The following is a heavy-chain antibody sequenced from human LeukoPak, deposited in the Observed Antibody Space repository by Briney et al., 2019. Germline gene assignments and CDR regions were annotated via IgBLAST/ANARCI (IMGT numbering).Heavy chain of an antibody. CDR1: GLTFNSFS. J-gene: IGHJ3*02. Sequence: PGGSLRLSCAVSGLTFNSFSMNWVRQAPGKGLEWVAHISESSLSKHYADSVRGRFTVSRDSGKNSLYLQMNSLRAEDTGVYYCARDGGGPDAYDIWGQGTMVTVSS. CDR2: ISESSLSK. V-gene: IGHV3-48*01. CDR3: ARDGGGPDAYDI.